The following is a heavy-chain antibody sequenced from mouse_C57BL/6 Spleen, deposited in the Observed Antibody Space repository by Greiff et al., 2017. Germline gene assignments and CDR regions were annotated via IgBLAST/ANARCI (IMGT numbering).Heavy chain of an antibody. CDR3: TRTITTVVATDFDY. Sequence: VKLVESGAELVRPGASVTLSCKASGYTFTDYEMHWVKQTPVHGLEWIGAIDPETGGTAYNQKFKGKAILTADKSSSTAYMELRSLTSEDSAVYYCTRTITTVVATDFDYWGQGTTLTVSS. J-gene: IGHJ2*01. V-gene: IGHV1-15*01. CDR1: GYTFTDYE. D-gene: IGHD1-1*01. CDR2: IDPETGGT.